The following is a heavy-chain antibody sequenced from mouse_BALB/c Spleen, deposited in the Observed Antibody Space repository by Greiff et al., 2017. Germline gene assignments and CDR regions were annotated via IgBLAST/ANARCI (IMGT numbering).Heavy chain of an antibody. CDR3: ARNGNFYYYAMDY. CDR1: GFTFSSFG. Sequence: EVQWVESGGGLVQPGGSRKLSCAASGFTFSSFGMHWVRQAPEKGLEWVAYISSGSSTIYYADTVKGRFTISRDNPKNTLFLQMDSLRSEDTAMYNCARNGNFYYYAMDYWGQGTSVTVSS. J-gene: IGHJ4*01. D-gene: IGHD4-1*01. CDR2: ISSGSSTI. V-gene: IGHV5-17*02.